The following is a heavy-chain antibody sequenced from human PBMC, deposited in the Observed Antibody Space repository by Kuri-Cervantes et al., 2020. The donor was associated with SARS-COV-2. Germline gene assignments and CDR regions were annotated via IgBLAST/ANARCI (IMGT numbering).Heavy chain of an antibody. D-gene: IGHD2-15*01. CDR1: GYTLTELS. Sequence: ASVKVSCKVSGYTLTELSMHWVRQAPGKGLEWMGGFDPEDGETNYAQKFQGRVTITTDESTSTAYMELSSLRSEDTAVYYCARGTPTALLGLSDLCFDYWGQGTLVTVSS. J-gene: IGHJ4*02. CDR3: ARGTPTALLGLSDLCFDY. V-gene: IGHV1-24*01. CDR2: FDPEDGET.